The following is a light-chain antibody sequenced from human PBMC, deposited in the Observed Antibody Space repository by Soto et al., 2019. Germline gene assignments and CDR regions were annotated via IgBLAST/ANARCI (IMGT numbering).Light chain of an antibody. CDR3: QQYGGSPYT. V-gene: IGKV3-20*01. Sequence: EIVLTQSPDTLSLSPGERATLSCSASQSVTNKRLAWYQQKPGHAPRLLIYGASSRAGGIPDKFSGSVSGTDFTLTINRLEPEDFAVYYCQQYGGSPYTFAQGTKLEI. CDR2: GAS. CDR1: QSVTNKR. J-gene: IGKJ2*01.